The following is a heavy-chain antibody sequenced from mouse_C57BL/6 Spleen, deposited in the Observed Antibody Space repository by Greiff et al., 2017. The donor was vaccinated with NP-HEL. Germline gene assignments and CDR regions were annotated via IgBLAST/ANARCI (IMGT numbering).Heavy chain of an antibody. CDR2: IYPGSGST. V-gene: IGHV1-55*01. D-gene: IGHD3-3*01. Sequence: VQLQQPGAELVKPGASVKMSCKASGFTFTSYWITWVKQRPGQGLEWIGDIYPGSGSTNYNEKFKSKATLTVDTSSSTAYMQLSSLTSEDSAVYYCATRGDYYAMDYWGQGTSVTVSA. J-gene: IGHJ4*01. CDR1: GFTFTSYW. CDR3: ATRGDYYAMDY.